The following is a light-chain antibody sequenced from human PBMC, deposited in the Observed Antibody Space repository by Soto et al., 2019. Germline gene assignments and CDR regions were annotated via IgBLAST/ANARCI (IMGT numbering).Light chain of an antibody. CDR3: QQYGSSQFT. J-gene: IGKJ3*01. V-gene: IGKV3-11*01. CDR2: DAS. CDR1: QSVSNY. Sequence: DIVLTQSPGTLSLSPGDRATLSCRASQSVSNYVAWYQQRPGQAPRLLIYDASNRATGIPARFSGSGSGTDFTLTISSLEPEDFAVYYCQQYGSSQFTFGPGTKVNVK.